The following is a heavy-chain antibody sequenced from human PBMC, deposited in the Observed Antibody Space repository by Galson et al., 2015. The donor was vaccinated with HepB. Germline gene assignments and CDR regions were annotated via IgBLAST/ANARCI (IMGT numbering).Heavy chain of an antibody. CDR3: ARVNAVRGAAFSRGIDY. D-gene: IGHD3-10*02. J-gene: IGHJ4*02. V-gene: IGHV3-21*01. CDR2: ISSASRYI. Sequence: SLRLSCAASGFTFSSYTMNWVRQAPGKGLEWVSSISSASRYIHYADSLKGRFTISRDNAKNSLSLQMNSLRAEDTAVYYCARVNAVRGAAFSRGIDYWDQGTLVTVSS. CDR1: GFTFSSYT.